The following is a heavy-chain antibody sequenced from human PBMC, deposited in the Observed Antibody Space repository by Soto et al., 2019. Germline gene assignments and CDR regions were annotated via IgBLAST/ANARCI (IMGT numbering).Heavy chain of an antibody. J-gene: IGHJ4*02. CDR1: GGSISSGGYS. V-gene: IGHV4-30-2*01. CDR3: ARGGDDYVWGSYRLKYFDY. D-gene: IGHD3-16*02. CDR2: IYHSGST. Sequence: QLQLQESDSGLVKPSQTLSLTCAVSGGSISSGGYSWSWIRQPPGKGLEWIGYIYHSGSTYYNPSLKSRVTISVDRSKNQFSLKLSSVTAADTAVYYCARGGDDYVWGSYRLKYFDYWGQGTLVTVSS.